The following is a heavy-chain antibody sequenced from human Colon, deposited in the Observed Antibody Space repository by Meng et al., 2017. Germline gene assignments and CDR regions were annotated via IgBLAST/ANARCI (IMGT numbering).Heavy chain of an antibody. Sequence: QLQLGQSSSEQVKTSQTLSLNCAISGDSVSSKSAAWSWIGQSPSRGLEWLGRTYYRSKWYNDYAVSVKRRISINPDTSKNQCSLRLNSVTPEDTAVYYCASTENHFWGQGTLVTVSS. D-gene: IGHD1-26*01. CDR3: ASTENHF. CDR2: TYYRSKWYN. CDR1: GDSVSSKSAA. J-gene: IGHJ4*02. V-gene: IGHV6-1*01.